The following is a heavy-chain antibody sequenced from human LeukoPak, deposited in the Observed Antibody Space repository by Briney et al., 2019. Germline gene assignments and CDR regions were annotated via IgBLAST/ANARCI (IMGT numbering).Heavy chain of an antibody. CDR1: GGSISSYY. V-gene: IGHV4-59*08. J-gene: IGHJ4*02. Sequence: SETLSLTCTVSGGSISSYYWSWIRQPPGKGLEWIGYIYYSGSTNYNPSLKSRVTISVDTSKNQFSLELSSVTAADTAVYYCAGNIAAAGRGYWGQGTLVTVSS. CDR2: IYYSGST. D-gene: IGHD6-13*01. CDR3: AGNIAAAGRGY.